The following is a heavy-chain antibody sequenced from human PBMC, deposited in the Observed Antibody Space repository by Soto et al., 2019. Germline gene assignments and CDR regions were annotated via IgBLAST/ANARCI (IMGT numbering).Heavy chain of an antibody. Sequence: PSETLSLTCAVYGGSFSGYYWSWIRQPPGKGLEWIGEINHSGSTNYNPSLKSRVTISVDTSKNQFSLKLSSVTAADTAVYYCARGALDWLPFDYWGQGTLVTVSS. CDR1: GGSFSGYY. CDR3: ARGALDWLPFDY. CDR2: INHSGST. J-gene: IGHJ4*02. V-gene: IGHV4-34*01. D-gene: IGHD3-9*01.